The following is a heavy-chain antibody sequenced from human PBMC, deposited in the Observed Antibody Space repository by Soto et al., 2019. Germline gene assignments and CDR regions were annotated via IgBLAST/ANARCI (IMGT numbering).Heavy chain of an antibody. CDR2: INADNGNT. J-gene: IGHJ4*02. D-gene: IGHD4-17*01. V-gene: IGHV1-3*01. CDR3: ATEIDGTTVTSLDY. Sequence: QVQLVQSGAEVKKPGASVKVSCKASGYTFSGSVMHWVRQAPGQRLEWMGWINADNGNTKYSQKFQGSGTITRDTSASTDYMELSSVRSEDTTVYYCATEIDGTTVTSLDYWGQGTLVTVSS. CDR1: GYTFSGSV.